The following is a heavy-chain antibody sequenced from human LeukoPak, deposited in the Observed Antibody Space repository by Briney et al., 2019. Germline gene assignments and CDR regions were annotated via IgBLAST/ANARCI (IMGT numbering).Heavy chain of an antibody. J-gene: IGHJ4*02. Sequence: PGGSLRLSCAASGFTFSSYVMSWVRQAPGKGLEWVSGISGSGGSTYYADSVKGRFTISRDNSKNTLYLQMNSLRAEDTAVYYCARAGITIYKYYFDYWGQGTLVTVSS. V-gene: IGHV3-23*01. CDR1: GFTFSSYV. CDR3: ARAGITIYKYYFDY. CDR2: ISGSGGST. D-gene: IGHD3-9*01.